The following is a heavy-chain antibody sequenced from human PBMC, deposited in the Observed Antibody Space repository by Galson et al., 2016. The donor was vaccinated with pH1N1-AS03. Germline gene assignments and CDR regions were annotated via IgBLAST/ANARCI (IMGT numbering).Heavy chain of an antibody. Sequence: LSLTCSVSGGSITISPYNWGWIRQSPGKGLEWLGSVSFSGTTYYNPSLKSRVSTSMDTSENQISLTLSSVTATDTAVYYCARQAEGRMLTLRHRYFDFWGRGIRVTVSS. CDR3: ARQAEGRMLTLRHRYFDF. V-gene: IGHV4-39*01. CDR2: VSFSGTT. J-gene: IGHJ2*01. D-gene: IGHD1-14*01. CDR1: GGSITISPYN.